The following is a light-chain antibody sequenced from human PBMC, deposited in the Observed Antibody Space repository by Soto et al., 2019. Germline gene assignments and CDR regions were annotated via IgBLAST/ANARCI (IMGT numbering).Light chain of an antibody. CDR1: QSLVHSDVNTY. CDR2: KIS. V-gene: IGKV2-24*01. Sequence: DIVMTQTPLFSPVTLGQPASISCRSSQSLVHSDVNTYLSWLQQRPGQPPRLLIYKISNRFFGVPARFSGSGAGTDFTLRISRVEAEDVGIYYCMQVTHFPYTFGQGSKLEI. J-gene: IGKJ2*01. CDR3: MQVTHFPYT.